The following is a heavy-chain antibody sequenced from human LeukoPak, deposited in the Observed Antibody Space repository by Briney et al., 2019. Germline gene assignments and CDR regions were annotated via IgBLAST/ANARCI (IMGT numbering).Heavy chain of an antibody. J-gene: IGHJ4*02. CDR3: ARDHYYDSSGYFCDY. Sequence: ASVKVSCKASGGTFSNYAISWVRQAPGQGLEWMGGIIPIFGTANYAQKFQGRVTITADKSTSTAYMELSSLRSEDTAVYYCARDHYYDSSGYFCDYWGQGTLVTVSS. CDR1: GGTFSNYA. CDR2: IIPIFGTA. D-gene: IGHD3-22*01. V-gene: IGHV1-69*06.